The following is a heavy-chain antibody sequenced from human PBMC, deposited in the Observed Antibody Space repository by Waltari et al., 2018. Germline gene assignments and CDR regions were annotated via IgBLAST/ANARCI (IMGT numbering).Heavy chain of an antibody. CDR1: GYTFTSYD. V-gene: IGHV1-8*01. CDR2: RNPNSGNT. Sequence: QVQLVQSGAEVKKPGASVKVSCKASGYTFTSYDINWVRQATGQGLEWMGWRNPNSGNTGYAQKFQGRVTMTRNTSRSTAYMELSSLRSEDTAVYYCARAVMGRSSSRKLTYYFDYWGQGTLVTVSS. CDR3: ARAVMGRSSSRKLTYYFDY. J-gene: IGHJ4*02. D-gene: IGHD6-13*01.